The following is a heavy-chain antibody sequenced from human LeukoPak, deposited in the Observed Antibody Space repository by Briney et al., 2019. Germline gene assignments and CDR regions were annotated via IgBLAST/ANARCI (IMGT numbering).Heavy chain of an antibody. J-gene: IGHJ3*02. D-gene: IGHD4-4*01. CDR3: AKAGLQYPLGAFDI. CDR1: GFTFSSYW. Sequence: PGGSLRLSCAASGFTFSSYWMHWVRQAPGKGLVWVSRINSDGSSTSYADSVKGRFTISRDNAKNTLYLQMNSLRAEDTAVYYCAKAGLQYPLGAFDIWGQGTMVTVSS. V-gene: IGHV3-74*01. CDR2: INSDGSST.